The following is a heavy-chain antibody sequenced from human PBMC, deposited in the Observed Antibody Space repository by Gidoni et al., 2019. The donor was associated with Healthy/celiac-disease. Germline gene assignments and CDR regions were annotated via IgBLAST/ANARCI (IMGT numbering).Heavy chain of an antibody. CDR2: IRWNSGSI. J-gene: IGHJ4*02. CDR1: GFTFDDDA. Sequence: VPLVESGGGLVQHGRTLRLSCEASGFTFDDDAMHWVRQAPGKGLEWVSGIRWNSGSIGYADYVKGRFTISRDNAKNSLYLQMNSLRAEDTALYYCAKADGDYWGQGTLVTVSS. V-gene: IGHV3-9*01. CDR3: AKADGDY.